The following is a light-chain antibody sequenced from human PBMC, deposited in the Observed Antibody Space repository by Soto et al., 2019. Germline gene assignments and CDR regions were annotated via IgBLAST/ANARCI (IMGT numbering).Light chain of an antibody. CDR3: QQSYSTPFT. J-gene: IGKJ3*01. CDR1: QSISSY. V-gene: IGKV1-39*01. Sequence: DIQMTQSPSSLSASVRDSVTITCRASQSISSYLNWYQQKPGKAPKLLIYTASNLQAGVPSRFSGSGSGTHFTLTISSLQPEDFVTYYCQQSYSTPFTFGPGTTVGIK. CDR2: TAS.